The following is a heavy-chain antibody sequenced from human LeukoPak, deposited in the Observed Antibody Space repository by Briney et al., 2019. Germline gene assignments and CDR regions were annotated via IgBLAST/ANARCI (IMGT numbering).Heavy chain of an antibody. CDR2: ISGSGIST. V-gene: IGHV3-23*01. CDR3: AKDQHGYDKPIDY. CDR1: GFTFNIYA. Sequence: PGGSLRLSCAASGFTFNIYAMNWVRQASGKGLEXVSTISGSGISTYYADSVKGRFTVSRDNSKNTLYLQMNSLRAEDTAVYFCAKDQHGYDKPIDYWGQGTLVTVSS. D-gene: IGHD5-12*01. J-gene: IGHJ4*02.